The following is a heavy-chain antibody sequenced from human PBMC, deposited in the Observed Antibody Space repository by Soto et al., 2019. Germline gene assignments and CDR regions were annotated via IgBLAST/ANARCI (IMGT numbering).Heavy chain of an antibody. Sequence: EVQLLESGGGFAQPGGSLRLSCAASGFTFSSYAMHWVRQAPGRGLEWVLTISGSGTNIYYADSVQGRFTISRDNSQNTLFLQMTSLRVDDAATYYCAKDGFGGASDYWGQGTHVTVSS. V-gene: IGHV3-23*01. CDR3: AKDGFGGASDY. J-gene: IGHJ4*02. CDR1: GFTFSSYA. D-gene: IGHD3-3*01. CDR2: ISGSGTNI.